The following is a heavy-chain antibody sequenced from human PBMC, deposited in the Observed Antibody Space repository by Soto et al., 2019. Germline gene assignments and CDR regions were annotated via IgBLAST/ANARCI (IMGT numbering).Heavy chain of an antibody. D-gene: IGHD1-7*01. CDR2: ISATGKN. CDR3: AWESGENWSYEAY. Sequence: QVQLQESGPGRVKPSETLSLTFSVSGGSITDYSWNWIRQSAGKGLEWIGRISATGKNKVNPSLQSRVTMSLDTSKNQFSLKLTSVTAADTAVYYCAWESGENWSYEAYWGQGTLVTVSS. CDR1: GGSITDYS. V-gene: IGHV4-4*07. J-gene: IGHJ4*02.